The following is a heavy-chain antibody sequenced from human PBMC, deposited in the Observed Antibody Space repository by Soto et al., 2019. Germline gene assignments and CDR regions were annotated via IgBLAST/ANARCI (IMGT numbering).Heavy chain of an antibody. CDR1: GGSVSSGNFY. CDR2: INYSGNT. J-gene: IGHJ2*01. D-gene: IGHD5-12*01. Sequence: QVQLQESGPGLVKPSETLSLTCTVSGGSVSSGNFYWSWVRQPPGKGPEWIGYINYSGNTNYNPSLKSRVNISIDTSKDQFSLELSSLTAADTAVYYCVRDPNWIYFDLWGRGTPVTVSS. CDR3: VRDPNWIYFDL. V-gene: IGHV4-61*01.